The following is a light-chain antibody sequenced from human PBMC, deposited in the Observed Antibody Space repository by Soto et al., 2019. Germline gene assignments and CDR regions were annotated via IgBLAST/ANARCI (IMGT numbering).Light chain of an antibody. CDR2: EVS. Sequence: QSALTQPASVSGSPGQSITISCTGTSSDVGGYNYVSWYQQHPGKAPKLMICEVSNRPSGVSNRFSGSKSGNTASLTISGRQAEDEADYYCSSYTSSSTRVFGGGTKLTVL. V-gene: IGLV2-14*01. CDR1: SSDVGGYNY. J-gene: IGLJ3*02. CDR3: SSYTSSSTRV.